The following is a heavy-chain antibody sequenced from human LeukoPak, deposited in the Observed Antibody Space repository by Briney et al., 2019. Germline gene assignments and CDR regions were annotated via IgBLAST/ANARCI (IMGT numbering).Heavy chain of an antibody. CDR1: GFTFSSYW. Sequence: GGSLGLSCAASGFTFSSYWMHWGRQAPGKGLVWVSRINFDGSTTNYADSVKGRFTISRDNAKNTLYLQMNSLRDEDTAVYYCGRGAGGSYYLDYWGQGALVTVSS. D-gene: IGHD1-26*01. CDR3: GRGAGGSYYLDY. J-gene: IGHJ4*02. CDR2: INFDGSTT. V-gene: IGHV3-74*01.